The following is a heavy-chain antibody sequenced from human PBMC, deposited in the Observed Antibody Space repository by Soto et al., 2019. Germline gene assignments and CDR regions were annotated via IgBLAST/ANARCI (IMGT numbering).Heavy chain of an antibody. V-gene: IGHV4-59*01. J-gene: IGHJ6*02. CDR3: VRESTAMVTEYYGMDV. CDR2: IFSSGST. CDR1: GGSLSGYY. Sequence: QVQLQESGPGLVKPSETLSLTCTVSGGSLSGYYWTWIRQPPGKGLEGIGYIFSSGSTNYNPSLESRVTISVDTSKNQFSLELRSVTAADTAVYFCVRESTAMVTEYYGMDVWGQGTTVTVSS. D-gene: IGHD5-18*01.